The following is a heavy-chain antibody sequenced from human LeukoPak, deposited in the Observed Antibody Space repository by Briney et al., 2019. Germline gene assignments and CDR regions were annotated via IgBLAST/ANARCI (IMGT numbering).Heavy chain of an antibody. Sequence: GRSLRLSCAASGFTFSNYNMNWVRQAPGKGLEWVSSITSSSSYIYYADSVKGRFTISRDNAKNSLYLQMNSLRAEDTAVYYCASVDSSGYDAFDIWGQGTMVTVSS. D-gene: IGHD3-22*01. CDR3: ASVDSSGYDAFDI. V-gene: IGHV3-21*01. CDR1: GFTFSNYN. J-gene: IGHJ3*02. CDR2: ITSSSSYI.